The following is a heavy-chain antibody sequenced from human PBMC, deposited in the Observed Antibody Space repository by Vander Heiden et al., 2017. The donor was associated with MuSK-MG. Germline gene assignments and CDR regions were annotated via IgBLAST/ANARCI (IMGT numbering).Heavy chain of an antibody. V-gene: IGHV3-7*01. Sequence: VQLVESGGGWVEPGGSLSLYCAASGFTFSIYWMSWVRQAPGKGLEWVANIKPDGSDKYYLDSVKGRFTISRDNAKNSLYLQMNSLRAEDTAVYYCARGVTNIVPTICYMDVGGQGTTVTVSS. CDR3: ARGVTNIVPTICYMDV. CDR2: IKPDGSDK. CDR1: GFTFSIYW. J-gene: IGHJ6*03. D-gene: IGHD5-12*01.